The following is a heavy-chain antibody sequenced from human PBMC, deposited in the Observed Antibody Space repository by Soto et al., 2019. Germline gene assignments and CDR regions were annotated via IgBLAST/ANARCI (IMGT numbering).Heavy chain of an antibody. CDR1: GFTFSDYY. D-gene: IGHD3-9*01. J-gene: IGHJ3*02. CDR2: IGSSSSYT. Sequence: GGSLRLSCAASGFTFSDYYMSWIRQAPGKGLEWVSYIGSSSSYTNHADSVKGRFTISRDSAKNSLYLQMNSLRAEDTAVYYCARDADILTGSDAFDIWGQGTMVTVSS. V-gene: IGHV3-11*05. CDR3: ARDADILTGSDAFDI.